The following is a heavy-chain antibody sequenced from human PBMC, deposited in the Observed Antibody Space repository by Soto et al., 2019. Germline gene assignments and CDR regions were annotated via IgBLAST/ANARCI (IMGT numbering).Heavy chain of an antibody. J-gene: IGHJ6*02. CDR1: GDSISSGGFS. Sequence: PSETLSLTCAFSGDSISSGGFSWSWIRQPPGKGLEWIGYIYHSGTSFYNPSLKSRVTISVDGSKNQFSLKLSSVTAADTAVYYCARKTDVVVPASDYYGMDVWGQGTTVTVS. V-gene: IGHV4-30-2*01. D-gene: IGHD2-2*01. CDR3: ARKTDVVVPASDYYGMDV. CDR2: IYHSGTS.